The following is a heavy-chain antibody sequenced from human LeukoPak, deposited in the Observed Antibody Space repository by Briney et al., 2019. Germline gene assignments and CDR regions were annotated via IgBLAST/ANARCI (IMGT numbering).Heavy chain of an antibody. V-gene: IGHV1-18*01. CDR2: ISAYNGNT. D-gene: IGHD3-9*01. CDR3: ARDLRNYDSLLIDY. Sequence: ASVKVSCKASGYTFTSYGISWVRQAPGQGLEWMGWISAYNGNTNYAQKLQGRVTMTTDTSTSPAYLELRSLRSDDTAVYYCARDLRNYDSLLIDYWGQGTLVTVSS. J-gene: IGHJ4*02. CDR1: GYTFTSYG.